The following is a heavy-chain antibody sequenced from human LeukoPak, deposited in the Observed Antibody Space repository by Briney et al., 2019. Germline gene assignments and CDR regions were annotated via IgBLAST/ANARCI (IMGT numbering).Heavy chain of an antibody. CDR2: LYSGYTT. CDR1: GFTFSSNE. Sequence: GGSLRLSCAGSGFTFSSNEINWVRQAPGKGLEWVSVLYSGYTTYYADSVKGRFTISRDNSKNTVYLQMNSLRAEDTAVYYCARGSSSGWLFDSWGQGTLVTVSS. D-gene: IGHD6-19*01. CDR3: ARGSSSGWLFDS. J-gene: IGHJ5*01. V-gene: IGHV3-66*01.